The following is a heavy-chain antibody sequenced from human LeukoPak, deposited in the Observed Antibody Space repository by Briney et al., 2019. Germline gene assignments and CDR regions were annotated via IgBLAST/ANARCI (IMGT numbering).Heavy chain of an antibody. V-gene: IGHV3-23*01. J-gene: IGHJ4*02. CDR1: GFTFSSYA. CDR2: ISGSGGST. Sequence: GGSLRLSRAASGFTFSSYAMSWVRQAPGKGLEWVSAISGSGGSTYYADSVKGRFTISRDNSKNTLYLQMNSLRAEDTAVYYCAKDLSYDSSGGFDYWGQGTLVTVSS. CDR3: AKDLSYDSSGGFDY. D-gene: IGHD3-22*01.